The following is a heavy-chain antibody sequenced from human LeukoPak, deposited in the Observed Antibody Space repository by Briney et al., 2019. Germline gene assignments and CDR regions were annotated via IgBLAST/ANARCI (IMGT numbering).Heavy chain of an antibody. D-gene: IGHD3-22*01. V-gene: IGHV3-74*01. CDR2: INSDGSST. CDR1: GFTFSSYW. Sequence: GGSLRLSCAASGFTFSSYWMHWVRQAPGKGLVWVSRINSDGSSTSYADSVKGRFTISRDNAKNTLYLQMNSLRAEDTAVYYRARAAPGSSGYYCYGGQGTLVTVSS. J-gene: IGHJ4*02. CDR3: ARAAPGSSGYYCY.